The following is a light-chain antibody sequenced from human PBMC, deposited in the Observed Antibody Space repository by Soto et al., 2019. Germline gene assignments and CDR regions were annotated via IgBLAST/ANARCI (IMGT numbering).Light chain of an antibody. CDR3: NSYTSSSTDV. CDR1: SSDVGGYNY. V-gene: IGLV2-14*01. J-gene: IGLJ1*01. Sequence: QSALTQPASVSGSPGQSITISCTGTSSDVGGYNYVSWYQQHPGKAPKLVIYDVSNRPSGVSNRFSGSKSGNTASLTISGLQAEYEADYYCNSYTSSSTDVFGTGTKLTVL. CDR2: DVS.